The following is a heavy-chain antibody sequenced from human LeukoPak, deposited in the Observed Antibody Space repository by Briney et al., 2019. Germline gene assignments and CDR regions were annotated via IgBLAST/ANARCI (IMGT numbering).Heavy chain of an antibody. Sequence: KPSETPSLTCTVSGGSISSYYWSWIRQPPGKGLEWIGYIYYSGSTNYSPSLKSRLTISVDTSKNQFSLKLSSVTAADTAVYYCARTYGSSGLGYFDLWGRDTLVTVSS. D-gene: IGHD6-13*01. CDR2: IYYSGST. CDR1: GGSISSYY. J-gene: IGHJ2*01. CDR3: ARTYGSSGLGYFDL. V-gene: IGHV4-59*01.